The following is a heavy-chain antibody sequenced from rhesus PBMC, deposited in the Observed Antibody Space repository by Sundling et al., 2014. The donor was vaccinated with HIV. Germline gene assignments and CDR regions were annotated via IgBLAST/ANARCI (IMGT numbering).Heavy chain of an antibody. D-gene: IGHD2-15*01. J-gene: IGHJ6*01. CDR3: TREGLTAPRVLTGYGLDS. Sequence: EVQLVESGGGLVKPGGSLRLSCVASGFTFRSYVMYWVRQAPGKGLEWVSVISESGGSTYYADSVKGRFTISRDNAKNSLFLQMSGLRAEDTAVYYCTREGLTAPRVLTGYGLDSWGQGVVVTVSS. V-gene: IGHV3-100*01. CDR1: GFTFRSYV. CDR2: ISESGGST.